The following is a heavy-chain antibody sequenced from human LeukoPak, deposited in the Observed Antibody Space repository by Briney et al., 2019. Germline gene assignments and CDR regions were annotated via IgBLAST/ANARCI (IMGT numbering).Heavy chain of an antibody. CDR2: IYYSGST. CDR1: GGSISSYY. V-gene: IGHV4-59*01. J-gene: IGHJ4*02. CDR3: ARGGSGGDCSAFDY. Sequence: SETLSPTCTVSGGSISSYYWSWIRQPPGKGLEWIGYIYYSGSTNYNPSLKSRVTISVDTSKNQFSLKLSSVTAADTAVYYCARGGSGGDCSAFDYWGQGTLVTVSS. D-gene: IGHD2-21*02.